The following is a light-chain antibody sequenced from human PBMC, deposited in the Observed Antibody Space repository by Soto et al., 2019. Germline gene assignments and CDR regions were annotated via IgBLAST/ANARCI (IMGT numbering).Light chain of an antibody. Sequence: EIVLTQSPGTLSLSPGGGATLACSASQSVSSNYITWYQQKPGQAPRRLIFGASSRATGIPDRFSGSGSGTDFTLTISRLEPEDVAVYYCQQYGSSPSTFGQGTKVDIK. J-gene: IGKJ1*01. CDR1: QSVSSNY. CDR2: GAS. CDR3: QQYGSSPST. V-gene: IGKV3-20*01.